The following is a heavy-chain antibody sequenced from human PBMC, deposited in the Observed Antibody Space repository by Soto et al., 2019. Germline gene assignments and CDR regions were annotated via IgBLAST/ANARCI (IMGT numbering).Heavy chain of an antibody. CDR3: AASCVACGGFNYYGMDV. Sequence: PSETLSLTCTVSGGSISSGDYYWSWIRQPPGKGLEWIGYIYYSGSTYYNPSLKGRVTISVDTSKNQFSLKLSSVTAADTAVYYCAASCVACGGFNYYGMDVWGQGTTVTVSS. V-gene: IGHV4-30-4*01. J-gene: IGHJ6*02. D-gene: IGHD2-21*01. CDR2: IYYSGST. CDR1: GGSISSGDYY.